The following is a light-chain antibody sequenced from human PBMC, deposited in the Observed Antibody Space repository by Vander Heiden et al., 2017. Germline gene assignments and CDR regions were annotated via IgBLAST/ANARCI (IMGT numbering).Light chain of an antibody. V-gene: IGKV3-15*01. CDR3: QQYKDWPYT. J-gene: IGKJ2*01. CDR1: LSISRY. CDR2: SAS. Sequence: EIVLTQSLATQSVSQGGRAILTGRDSLSISRYLAWYQQKVGQAPRLLIYSASTRATGIPARFSGTGSGTEFTLTISSLQSEDFVVYYWQQYKDWPYTFGQGTKLEIK.